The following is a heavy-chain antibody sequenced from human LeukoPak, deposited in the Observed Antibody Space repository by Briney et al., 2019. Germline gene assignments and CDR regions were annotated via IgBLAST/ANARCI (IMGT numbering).Heavy chain of an antibody. CDR1: GFTFSSYG. J-gene: IGHJ4*02. D-gene: IGHD2-2*01. CDR2: ISYDGSNK. V-gene: IGHV3-30*18. Sequence: GGSLRLSCAASGFTFSSYGMHWVRQAPGKGLEWVAVISYDGSNKYYADSVKGRFTISRDNSKNTLYLQMNSLRAEDTAVYYCAKEGGIVVVPAASTTRLDLDYWGQGTLVTVSS. CDR3: AKEGGIVVVPAASTTRLDLDY.